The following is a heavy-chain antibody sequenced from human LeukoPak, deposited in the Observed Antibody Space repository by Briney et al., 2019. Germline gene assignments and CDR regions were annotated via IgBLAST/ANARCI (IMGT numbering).Heavy chain of an antibody. CDR3: VRDQGWLQFDY. Sequence: QAGGSLRLSCAASGFTFRSSWMTWVRQAPGKGLEWVPNIKEDGRENYYVDSVKGRFTISRDNDRNSLYLQINSLRAEDTAVYYCVRDQGWLQFDYWGEGTLVTVSA. CDR1: GFTFRSSW. V-gene: IGHV3-7*05. J-gene: IGHJ4*02. CDR2: IKEDGREN. D-gene: IGHD5-24*01.